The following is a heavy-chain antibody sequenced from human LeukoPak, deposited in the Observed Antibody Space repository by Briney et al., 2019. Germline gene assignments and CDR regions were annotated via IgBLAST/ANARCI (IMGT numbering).Heavy chain of an antibody. CDR2: INPNSGGT. D-gene: IGHD2-2*01. CDR3: ARGLGYCSSTSCYHLPSYYYGMDV. CDR1: GYTFTGYY. V-gene: IGHV1-2*04. J-gene: IGHJ6*02. Sequence: ASVQVSCQASGYTFTGYYMHWVRQAPGQGLEWMGWINPNSGGTNYAQKFQGWVTMTRDTSISTAYMELSRLRSDDTAVYYCARGLGYCSSTSCYHLPSYYYGMDVWGQGTTVTVSS.